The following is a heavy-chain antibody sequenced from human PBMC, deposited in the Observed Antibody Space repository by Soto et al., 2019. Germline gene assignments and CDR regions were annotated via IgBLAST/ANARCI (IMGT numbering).Heavy chain of an antibody. J-gene: IGHJ6*02. CDR2: ISGSGGST. D-gene: IGHD2-2*01. CDR1: GFTFSSYA. Sequence: GGSLRLSCAASGFTFSSYAMSWVRQAPGKGLEWVSAISGSGGSTYYADSVKGRFTISRDNSKNTLYLQMNSLGAEDTAVYYCAKEKGYCSSTSCFLSGMDVWGQGTTVTVSS. V-gene: IGHV3-23*01. CDR3: AKEKGYCSSTSCFLSGMDV.